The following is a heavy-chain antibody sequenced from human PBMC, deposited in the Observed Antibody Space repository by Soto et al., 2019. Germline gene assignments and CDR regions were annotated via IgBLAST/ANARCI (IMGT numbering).Heavy chain of an antibody. CDR1: VGTFSSYA. CDR2: IIPIFGTA. V-gene: IGHV1-69*13. D-gene: IGHD6-6*01. Sequence: SVKVSCKASVGTFSSYAISWVRQAPGQGLEWMGGIIPIFGTANYAQKFQGRVTITADESTSTAYMELSSLRSEDTAVYYCARDLSIAARPVAFDIWGQGTMVTVSS. CDR3: ARDLSIAARPVAFDI. J-gene: IGHJ3*02.